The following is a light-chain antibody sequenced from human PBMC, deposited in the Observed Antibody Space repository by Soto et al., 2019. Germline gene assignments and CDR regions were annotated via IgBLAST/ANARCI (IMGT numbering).Light chain of an antibody. Sequence: QSVLTQPASVSGSPGQSITISCTGTSSDVGGYNYVSWYQQHPGKAPKLMIYEVSNRPSGVSNRFSGSKSGNTASLTISGLQPEDEADHYCSSYTSSSTYVFGTGTKLTVL. J-gene: IGLJ1*01. CDR1: SSDVGGYNY. V-gene: IGLV2-14*01. CDR2: EVS. CDR3: SSYTSSSTYV.